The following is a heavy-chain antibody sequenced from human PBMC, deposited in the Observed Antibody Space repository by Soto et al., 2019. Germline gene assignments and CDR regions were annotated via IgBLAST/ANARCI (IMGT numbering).Heavy chain of an antibody. D-gene: IGHD3-16*01. CDR2: ILYTGTT. CDR1: GGSINKSNYF. Sequence: SETLSLTCTVSGGSINKSNYFWGWIRQAPGKGLEWIASILYTGTTSYNSSLKGRVVISVDTSKNQLSLELNSVTAADTAVYYCARLGWGNGDSDYWGQGTLVTVSS. CDR3: ARLGWGNGDSDY. V-gene: IGHV4-39*01. J-gene: IGHJ4*02.